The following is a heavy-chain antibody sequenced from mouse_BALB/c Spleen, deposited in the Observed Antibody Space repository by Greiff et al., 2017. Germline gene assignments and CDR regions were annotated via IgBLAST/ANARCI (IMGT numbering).Heavy chain of an antibody. Sequence: EVQLQQSGAELVRSGASVKLSCTASGFNIKDYYMHWVKQRPEQGLEWIGWIDPENGDTEYAPKFQGKATMTADTSSNTAYLQLSSLTSEDTAVYYCASGGYADYWGQGTTLTVSS. CDR2: IDPENGDT. D-gene: IGHD2-2*01. CDR3: ASGGYADY. CDR1: GFNIKDYY. V-gene: IGHV14-4*02. J-gene: IGHJ2*01.